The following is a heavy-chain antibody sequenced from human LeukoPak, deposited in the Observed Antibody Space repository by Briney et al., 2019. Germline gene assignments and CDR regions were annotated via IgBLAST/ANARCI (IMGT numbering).Heavy chain of an antibody. CDR3: AKTWRGRGYYGYGPSEYFYYMDV. V-gene: IGHV3-30*04. Sequence: PGGSLRLSCAASGFTFSSYAMHWVRQAPGKGLEWVAVISYDGSNKYYADFVKGRFTISRDNSKNTLWLQMNSLRGEDTDVYYCAKTWRGRGYYGYGPSEYFYYMDVWGKGTTVTISS. J-gene: IGHJ6*03. D-gene: IGHD3-10*01. CDR1: GFTFSSYA. CDR2: ISYDGSNK.